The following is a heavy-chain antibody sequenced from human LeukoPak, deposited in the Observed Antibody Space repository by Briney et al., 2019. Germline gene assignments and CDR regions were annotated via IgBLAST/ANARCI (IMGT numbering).Heavy chain of an antibody. CDR2: INPNSGGT. Sequence: GASVKVSCKASGYTFTGYYMHWVRQAPGQGLEWMGWINPNSGGTNYAQKFQGRVTMTRDTSISTAYMELSRLRSDDTAVYYCATYRGSYKDDAFDIWGQGTMVTVSS. CDR3: ATYRGSYKDDAFDI. J-gene: IGHJ3*02. CDR1: GYTFTGYY. D-gene: IGHD1-26*01. V-gene: IGHV1-2*02.